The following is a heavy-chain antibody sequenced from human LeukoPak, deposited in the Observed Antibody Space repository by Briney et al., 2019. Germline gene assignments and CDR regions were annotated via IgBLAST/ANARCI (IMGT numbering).Heavy chain of an antibody. CDR3: TRDAGSYLVFDY. V-gene: IGHV3-15*01. CDR2: IKSKTDGGTT. Sequence: PVGSLRLSCAASGFTFSNTWMSWVRQAPGKGLEWVGRIKSKTDGGTTDYAAPVKGRFTISRDDSKNTLYLQMNSLKTEDTAVYYCTRDAGSYLVFDYWGQGTLVTVSS. D-gene: IGHD1-26*01. J-gene: IGHJ4*02. CDR1: GFTFSNTW.